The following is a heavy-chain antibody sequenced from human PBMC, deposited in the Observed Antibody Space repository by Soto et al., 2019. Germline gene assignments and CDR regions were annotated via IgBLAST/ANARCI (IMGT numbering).Heavy chain of an antibody. CDR1: GYSFTSYW. V-gene: IGHV5-10-1*01. CDR3: AREVLWFGELLHGMDV. CDR2: IDPSDSYT. D-gene: IGHD3-10*01. J-gene: IGHJ6*02. Sequence: PGESLKICCKGSGYSFTSYWISWVRQMPGKGLEWMGRIDPSDSYTNYSPSFQGHVTISADKSISTAYLQWSSLKASDTAMYYCAREVLWFGELLHGMDVWGQGTTVTVSS.